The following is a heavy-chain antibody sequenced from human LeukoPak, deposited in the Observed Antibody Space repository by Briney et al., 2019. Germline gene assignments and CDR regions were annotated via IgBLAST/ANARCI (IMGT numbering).Heavy chain of an antibody. Sequence: PGRSLRLSCAASGFTFSSYAMHWVRQAPGKGLEWVAVISYDGSNKYYAVSVKGRFTISRDNSKNTLYLQMNSLRAEDTAVYYCARDRSGTEHFDYWGQGTLVTVSS. J-gene: IGHJ4*02. CDR1: GFTFSSYA. V-gene: IGHV3-30*04. D-gene: IGHD6-13*01. CDR3: ARDRSGTEHFDY. CDR2: ISYDGSNK.